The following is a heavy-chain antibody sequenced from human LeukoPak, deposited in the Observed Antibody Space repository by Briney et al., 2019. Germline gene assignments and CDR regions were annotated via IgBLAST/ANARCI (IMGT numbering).Heavy chain of an antibody. V-gene: IGHV1-69*13. J-gene: IGHJ4*02. CDR3: AREVTVHHPAFGD. Sequence: SVKVSCKPSGGSFSGYAISWVRQAPGQGLEWMGDIVPMFGRANYAQNFQGRLTITADDSTSTVYMEMTSLRFDDTAIYYCAREVTVHHPAFGDWGQGTLVTVSS. CDR2: IVPMFGRA. CDR1: GGSFSGYA. D-gene: IGHD3-10*01.